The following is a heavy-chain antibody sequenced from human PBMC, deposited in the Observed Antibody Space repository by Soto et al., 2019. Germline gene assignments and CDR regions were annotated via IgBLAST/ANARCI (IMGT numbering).Heavy chain of an antibody. CDR3: ARVTGMTTVTTQSWFDP. J-gene: IGHJ5*02. D-gene: IGHD4-4*01. V-gene: IGHV4-4*02. CDR1: GGSISSSNW. Sequence: KASETLSLTCAVSGGSISSSNWWSWVRQPPGKGLEWIGEIYHSGSTNYNPSLKSRVTISVDKSKNQFSLKLSSVTAADTAVYYCARVTGMTTVTTQSWFDPWGQGTLVTVSS. CDR2: IYHSGST.